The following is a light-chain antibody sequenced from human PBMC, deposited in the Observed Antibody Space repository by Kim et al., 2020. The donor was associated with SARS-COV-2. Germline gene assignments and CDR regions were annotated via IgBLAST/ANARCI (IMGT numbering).Light chain of an antibody. V-gene: IGLV3-21*04. CDR2: YDS. Sequence: SYELTQPPSVSVAPGKTARITCGGNNIGSKSVHWYQQKPGQAPVLLIYYDSDRPSGIPERFSGSNSGNTATLTISRVEAGDEADYYCQVWDSSSDHVVFG. CDR3: QVWDSSSDHVV. J-gene: IGLJ2*01. CDR1: NIGSKS.